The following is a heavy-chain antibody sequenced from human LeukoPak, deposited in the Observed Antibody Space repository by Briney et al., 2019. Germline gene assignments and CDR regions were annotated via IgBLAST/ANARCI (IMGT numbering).Heavy chain of an antibody. CDR2: ISGSGGST. CDR3: AKAPVTSCRGAYCYPFDS. J-gene: IGHJ4*02. Sequence: GGSLRLSCAASGFTFSSYAMSWVRQAPGKGLEWVSAISGSGGSTYYADSVKGRFTISRDNSKNTLYLQMNSLRAEDAAVYFCAKAPVTSCRGAYCYPFDSWGQGTLVTVSS. D-gene: IGHD2-21*01. V-gene: IGHV3-23*01. CDR1: GFTFSSYA.